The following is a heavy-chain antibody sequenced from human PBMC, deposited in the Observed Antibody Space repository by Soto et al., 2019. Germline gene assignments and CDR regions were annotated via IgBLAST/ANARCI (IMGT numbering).Heavy chain of an antibody. Sequence: EVRLLESGGGLVQPGGSLRLSCAASGFTFSSYTMSWVRQAPGKGLEWVSAISGDAGSTYYADSVKGRFTISRDNSKNTLYLQMDSLRAEDSAVYYCAKDVSWFCSSPSCFYFDYWGQGTLVTVSS. D-gene: IGHD2-2*01. V-gene: IGHV3-23*01. CDR1: GFTFSSYT. CDR2: ISGDAGST. J-gene: IGHJ4*02. CDR3: AKDVSWFCSSPSCFYFDY.